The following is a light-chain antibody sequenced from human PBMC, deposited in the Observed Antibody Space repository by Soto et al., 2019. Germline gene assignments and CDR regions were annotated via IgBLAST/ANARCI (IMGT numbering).Light chain of an antibody. J-gene: IGKJ5*01. V-gene: IGKV3-15*01. CDR2: GAS. CDR1: QSVSGC. Sequence: EIVLTQSPATLSLSPGEIATLSCRASQSVSGCLAWYQQKPGQAPRLLIYGASTRATGIPARFSGSGSGTEFTLTISSLQSEDFAVYYCQQYNNWPITLGQGTRLEIK. CDR3: QQYNNWPIT.